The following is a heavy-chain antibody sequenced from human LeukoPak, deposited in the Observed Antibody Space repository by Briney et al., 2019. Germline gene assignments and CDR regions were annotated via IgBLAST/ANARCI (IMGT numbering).Heavy chain of an antibody. D-gene: IGHD6-13*01. V-gene: IGHV4-34*01. CDR2: INHSGST. J-gene: IGHJ4*02. CDR3: ARGLAAAFDY. Sequence: SETLSLTCAVYGGSFSGYYWSWIRQPPGKGLEWIGEINHSGSTNYNPSLKSRVTISVDSSKNQLSLKLSSVTAADTAVYYCARGLAAAFDYWGQGTLVTVSS. CDR1: GGSFSGYY.